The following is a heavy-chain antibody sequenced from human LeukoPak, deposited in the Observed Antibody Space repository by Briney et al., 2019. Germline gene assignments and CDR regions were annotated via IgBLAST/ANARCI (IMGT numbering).Heavy chain of an antibody. CDR2: IYPGDSDT. Sequence: GESLRISCKGSGYSFTSYWIGWVRQMPGKGLEWMGIIYPGDSDTRYSPSFQGQVTISADKSISTAYLQWGSPKASDTAMYYCARINYDILTGGNAFDIWGQGTMVTVSS. V-gene: IGHV5-51*01. CDR1: GYSFTSYW. D-gene: IGHD3-9*01. CDR3: ARINYDILTGGNAFDI. J-gene: IGHJ3*02.